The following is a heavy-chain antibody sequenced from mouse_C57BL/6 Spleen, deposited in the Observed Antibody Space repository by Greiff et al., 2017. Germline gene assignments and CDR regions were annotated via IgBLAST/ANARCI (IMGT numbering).Heavy chain of an antibody. CDR2: IDPETGGT. CDR3: TRSVGLRSYAMDY. Sequence: QVHVKQSGAELVRPGASVTLSCKASGYTFTDYEMHWVKQTPVPGLEWIGAIDPETGGTAYNQKFKGKAILTADKSSSTAYMELRSLTSEDSAVYYCTRSVGLRSYAMDYWGQGTSVTVSS. J-gene: IGHJ4*01. D-gene: IGHD2-4*01. V-gene: IGHV1-15*01. CDR1: GYTFTDYE.